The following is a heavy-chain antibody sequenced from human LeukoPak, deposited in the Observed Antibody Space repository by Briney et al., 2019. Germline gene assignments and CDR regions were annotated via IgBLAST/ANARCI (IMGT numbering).Heavy chain of an antibody. CDR3: ARADYDILIRPIEDAFDI. V-gene: IGHV1-69*13. D-gene: IGHD3-9*01. CDR2: IIPIFGTA. Sequence: VASVKVSCKASGGTFSSYAISWVRQAPGQGLEWMGGIIPIFGTANYAQKFQGRVTITADESTSTAYMELSSLRSEDTAVYYCARADYDILIRPIEDAFDIWGQGTMVTVSS. CDR1: GGTFSSYA. J-gene: IGHJ3*02.